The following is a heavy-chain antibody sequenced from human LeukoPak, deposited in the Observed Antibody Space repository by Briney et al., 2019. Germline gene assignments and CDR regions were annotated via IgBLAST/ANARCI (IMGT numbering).Heavy chain of an antibody. CDR2: MSGRGVST. Sequence: GGSLRLSCAASGFTFTNYAMSWARQAPGKGLEWVSGMSGRGVSTYYADSVKGRFTISSDNSKNTLYLQMNSLRAEDTAIYYCAKDCNGGNCYIDYWGQGTLVTVAS. V-gene: IGHV3-23*01. J-gene: IGHJ4*02. CDR3: AKDCNGGNCYIDY. D-gene: IGHD2-15*01. CDR1: GFTFTNYA.